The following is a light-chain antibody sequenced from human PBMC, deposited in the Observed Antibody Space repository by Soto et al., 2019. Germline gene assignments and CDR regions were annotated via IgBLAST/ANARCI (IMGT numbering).Light chain of an antibody. CDR2: AAS. CDR3: QQSYSTLP. CDR1: QTISDY. J-gene: IGKJ3*01. Sequence: DIQMTQSPSSLSASVGDRVTITCRTSQTISDYLNWYQHKPGKAPKLLISAASSLQSGVPSRFSGSGSGTDFTPTISSLQPEDFSTYYCQQSYSTLPFWPGTKVDIK. V-gene: IGKV1-39*01.